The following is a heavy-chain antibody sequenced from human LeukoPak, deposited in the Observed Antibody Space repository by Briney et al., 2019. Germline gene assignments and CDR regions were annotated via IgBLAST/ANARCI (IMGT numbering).Heavy chain of an antibody. V-gene: IGHV3-43*02. Sequence: SGDAASTYYADSVKGRFTISRENSKNSLYLQMNSLRTEDTALYYCAKDMITFGGVITYFDYWGQGTLVTVSS. CDR2: SGDAAST. D-gene: IGHD3-16*02. J-gene: IGHJ4*02. CDR3: AKDMITFGGVITYFDY.